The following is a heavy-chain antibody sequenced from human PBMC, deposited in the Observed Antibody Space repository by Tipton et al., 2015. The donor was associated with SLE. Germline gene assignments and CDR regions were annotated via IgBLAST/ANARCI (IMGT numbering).Heavy chain of an antibody. D-gene: IGHD5-12*01. Sequence: SLRLSCAASGFTFYDYAMHWVRQAPGKGLEWVSGFSWNSGDIRYADSVKGRFTISRDNAKNSLYLQMNSLRPEDTAFHFCVRVDVDMQFDLWGQGTRVTVSS. J-gene: IGHJ4*02. CDR2: FSWNSGDI. CDR1: GFTFYDYA. CDR3: VRVDVDMQFDL. V-gene: IGHV3-9*01.